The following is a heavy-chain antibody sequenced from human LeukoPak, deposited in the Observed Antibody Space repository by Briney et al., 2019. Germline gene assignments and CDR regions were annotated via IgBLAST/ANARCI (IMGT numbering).Heavy chain of an antibody. CDR2: ISASGGST. J-gene: IGHJ4*02. Sequence: PGGSLRLSCAASGFTFSSYSMNWVRQAPGKGLEWVSAISASGGSTFYADSVKGRFTISRDISKNTLNLHLNSLRVEDTAVYYCAKDGMSMDSGWFDYWGQGTLVTVSS. CDR3: AKDGMSMDSGWFDY. CDR1: GFTFSSYS. V-gene: IGHV3-23*01. D-gene: IGHD6-25*01.